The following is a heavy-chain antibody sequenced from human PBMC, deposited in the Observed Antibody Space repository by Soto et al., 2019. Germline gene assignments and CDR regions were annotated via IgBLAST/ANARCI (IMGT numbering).Heavy chain of an antibody. Sequence: ASVKVSCKASGGTVSSYTISWGRQAPGQGLEWMGRIIPILGIANYAQKFQGRVTITADKSTSTAYMELSSLRSEGTAGYYCARDRGIVVVVAARNDGFDIWGQGRMVTVSS. J-gene: IGHJ3*02. CDR3: ARDRGIVVVVAARNDGFDI. D-gene: IGHD2-15*01. V-gene: IGHV1-69*04. CDR1: GGTVSSYT. CDR2: IIPILGIA.